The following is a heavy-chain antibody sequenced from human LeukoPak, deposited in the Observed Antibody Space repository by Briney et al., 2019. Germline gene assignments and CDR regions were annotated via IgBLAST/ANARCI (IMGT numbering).Heavy chain of an antibody. V-gene: IGHV3-21*01. Sequence: GGSLRLSCAASGFTFSSYSMNWVRQAPGKGLEWVSSISSSSSYIYYADSVKGRFTTSRDNAKNSLYLQMNSLRAEDTAVYYCAREGSGLRSSLYYYYYYMDVWGKGTTVTVSS. CDR1: GFTFSSYS. D-gene: IGHD4-17*01. CDR3: AREGSGLRSSLYYYYYYMDV. CDR2: ISSSSSYI. J-gene: IGHJ6*03.